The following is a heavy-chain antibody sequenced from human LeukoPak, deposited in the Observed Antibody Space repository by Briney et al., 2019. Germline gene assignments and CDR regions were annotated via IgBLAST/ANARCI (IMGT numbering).Heavy chain of an antibody. CDR1: GGSISSYY. D-gene: IGHD1-26*01. Sequence: PSETLSLTCTVSGGSISSYYWSWIRQPPGKGLEWIGYIYYSGSTNYNPSLKSRVTISVDTSKNQFSLKLSSVTAADTAVYYCARDSREYHYYMDVWGKGTTVTVSS. V-gene: IGHV4-59*01. CDR3: ARDSREYHYYMDV. J-gene: IGHJ6*03. CDR2: IYYSGST.